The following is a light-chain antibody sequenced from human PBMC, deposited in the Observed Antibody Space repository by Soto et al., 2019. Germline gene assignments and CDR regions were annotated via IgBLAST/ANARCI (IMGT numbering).Light chain of an antibody. CDR3: QQYNNWWT. CDR1: QSVSNS. CDR2: GAS. J-gene: IGKJ1*01. V-gene: IGKV3-15*01. Sequence: EIVMTQSPATLSVSPGERVTLSCRASQSVSNSLACYQQKPGHAPRLLIYGASNRAIGIPARFSGSGSETEFTLTISSLQSADFAVYYCQQYNNWWTFGQGTKVEIK.